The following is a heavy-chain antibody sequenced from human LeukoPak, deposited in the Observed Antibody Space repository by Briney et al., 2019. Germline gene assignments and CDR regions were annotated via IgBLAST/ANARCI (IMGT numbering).Heavy chain of an antibody. CDR1: GFTFDDYT. Sequence: GGSLRLSCAASGFTFDDYTMHWVRQAPGKGLEWVSLISWDGGSTYYADSVKGRFTISRDNSKNSLYLQMNSLRTEDTALYYCAKGHPELFVDIVATAFDYWGQGTLVTVSS. CDR2: ISWDGGST. V-gene: IGHV3-43*01. CDR3: AKGHPELFVDIVATAFDY. D-gene: IGHD5-12*01. J-gene: IGHJ4*02.